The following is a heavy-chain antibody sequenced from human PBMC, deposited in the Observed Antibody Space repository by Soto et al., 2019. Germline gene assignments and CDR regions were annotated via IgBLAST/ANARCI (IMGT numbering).Heavy chain of an antibody. D-gene: IGHD1-26*01. CDR2: IHSDGSST. Sequence: EVQLVESGGGLVRPGGSLRLSCAASGFTFSYYWMHWVRQAPGKGLVWVSRIHSDGSSTTYADFVKRRFIISRDNARNTVDLQMNSVRVEDTAVYYCARGDRGAFDLWGQGTVVTVPS. CDR3: ARGDRGAFDL. J-gene: IGHJ3*01. V-gene: IGHV3-74*01. CDR1: GFTFSYYW.